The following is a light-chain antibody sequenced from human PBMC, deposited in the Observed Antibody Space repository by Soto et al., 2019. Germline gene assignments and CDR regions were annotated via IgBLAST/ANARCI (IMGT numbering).Light chain of an antibody. J-gene: IGKJ4*01. Sequence: GTLSLSPVERSTLSYRASQSVSSSYLAWYQQKPGQAPRLLIYGASTRATGIPARFSGSGSGTEFTLTISSLQSEDFAVYYCQQYNNWPPLTFGGGTKVDIK. CDR3: QQYNNWPPLT. V-gene: IGKV3-15*01. CDR1: QSVSSSY. CDR2: GAS.